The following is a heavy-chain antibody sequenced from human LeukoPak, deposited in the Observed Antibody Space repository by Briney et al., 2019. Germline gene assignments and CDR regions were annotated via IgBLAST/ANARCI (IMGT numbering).Heavy chain of an antibody. Sequence: GGSLRLSCAASGFTVSSNYMSWVRQAPGKGLEWVSVIYSGGSTYYADSVKGRFTISRDNSKNTLYLQMNSLRAEDTAVHYCARGSVAGTSFDYWGQGTLVTVSS. V-gene: IGHV3-53*01. CDR3: ARGSVAGTSFDY. CDR1: GFTVSSNY. CDR2: IYSGGST. J-gene: IGHJ4*02. D-gene: IGHD6-19*01.